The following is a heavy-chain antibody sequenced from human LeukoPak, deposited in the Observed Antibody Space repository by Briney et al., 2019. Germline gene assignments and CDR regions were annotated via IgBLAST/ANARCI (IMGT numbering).Heavy chain of an antibody. J-gene: IGHJ6*02. CDR1: GYTFTGYY. D-gene: IGHD3-9*01. CDR3: ARAILTGPHYYYYYGMDV. Sequence: GASVKVSCKASGYTFTGYYMHWVRQAPGQGLEWMGWINPNSGGTNYAQKFQGRVTMTRDTSISTAYMELSRLRSDDTAVYYCARAILTGPHYYYYYGMDVWGQGTTVTVSS. V-gene: IGHV1-2*02. CDR2: INPNSGGT.